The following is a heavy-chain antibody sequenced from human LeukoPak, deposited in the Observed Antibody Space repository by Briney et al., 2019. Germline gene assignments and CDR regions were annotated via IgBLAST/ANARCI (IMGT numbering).Heavy chain of an antibody. Sequence: SETLSLTCDVSGGSVTSTNWWSWFRQPPGKGLEWIGEVHLDGRTNYNPSLKSRLVMSADLPENHISLKLTSVTAADTAVYYCAREGGFYRPLDYSGQGTLVTVSS. V-gene: IGHV4-4*02. CDR1: GGSVTSTNW. D-gene: IGHD6-25*01. CDR2: VHLDGRT. J-gene: IGHJ4*02. CDR3: AREGGFYRPLDY.